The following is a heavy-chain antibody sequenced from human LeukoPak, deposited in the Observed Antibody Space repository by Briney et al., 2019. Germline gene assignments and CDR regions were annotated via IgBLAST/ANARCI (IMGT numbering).Heavy chain of an antibody. D-gene: IGHD2-2*01. V-gene: IGHV3-23*02. J-gene: IGHJ4*02. CDR2: MSGSGGGT. CDR1: GLTFSSYV. Sequence: GGSLRLSCAASGLTFSSYVMSWVRQAPGKGLEWVSGMSGSGGGTYYGDSVKGRFTISRDNSKNTLYLQMNSLRAEDTAVYYCAKDRAVVIPTAIDYWGQGALVTVSS. CDR3: AKDRAVVIPTAIDY.